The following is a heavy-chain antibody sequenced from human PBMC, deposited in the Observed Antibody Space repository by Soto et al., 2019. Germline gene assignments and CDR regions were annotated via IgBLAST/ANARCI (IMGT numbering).Heavy chain of an antibody. J-gene: IGHJ6*02. CDR3: ARDPPMGSYYRYYYYGMDV. D-gene: IGHD3-10*01. CDR2: ISAYNGNT. V-gene: IGHV1-18*04. CDR1: GYTFTSYG. Sequence: GASVKDSCKASGYTFTSYGIIWVRQAPGQGLEWMGWISAYNGNTNYAQKLQGRVTMTTDTSTSTAYMELRSLRSDDTAVYYCARDPPMGSYYRYYYYGMDVWGQGTTVTVSS.